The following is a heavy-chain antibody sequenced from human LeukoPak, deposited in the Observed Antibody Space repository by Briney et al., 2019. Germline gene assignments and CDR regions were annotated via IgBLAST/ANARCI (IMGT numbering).Heavy chain of an antibody. CDR1: GVSISSSNW. D-gene: IGHD5-18*01. V-gene: IGHV4-4*02. Sequence: PSETLSLTCAVSGVSISSSNWWSWVRQPPGKGLEWIGEIYHSGSTNYNPSLKSRVTISVDKSKNQFSLKPSSVTAADTAVYYCARDYEDTAMDSNYYFDYWGQGTLVTVSS. J-gene: IGHJ4*02. CDR3: ARDYEDTAMDSNYYFDY. CDR2: IYHSGST.